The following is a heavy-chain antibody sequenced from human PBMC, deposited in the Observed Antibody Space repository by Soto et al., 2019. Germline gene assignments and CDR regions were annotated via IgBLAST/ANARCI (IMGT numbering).Heavy chain of an antibody. CDR2: IIPVFGRP. V-gene: IGHV1-69*13. J-gene: IGHJ4*02. D-gene: IGHD5-12*01. Sequence: SVKVSCKASGGTFSSFGISWVRQAPGQGLEWMGGIIPVFGRPNYAQRFRGRLTITADEPTNTGSMELIDLRSEDTAVYYCAREGSGYPIDYWGQGTLVTVSS. CDR3: AREGSGYPIDY. CDR1: GGTFSSFG.